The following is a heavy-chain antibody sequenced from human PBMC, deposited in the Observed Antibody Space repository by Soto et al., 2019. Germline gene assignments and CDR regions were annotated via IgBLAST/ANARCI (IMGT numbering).Heavy chain of an antibody. D-gene: IGHD2-15*01. J-gene: IGHJ6*03. CDR2: ISGSGGST. CDR1: GFTFSSYA. CDR3: AKSPVVAASYYYYMDV. V-gene: IGHV3-23*01. Sequence: GGSLRLSCAASGFTFSSYAMSWVRQAPGKGLEWVSAISGSGGSTYYADSVKGRFTISRDNSKNTLYLQMNSLRAEDTAVYYSAKSPVVAASYYYYMDVWGKGTTVTVSS.